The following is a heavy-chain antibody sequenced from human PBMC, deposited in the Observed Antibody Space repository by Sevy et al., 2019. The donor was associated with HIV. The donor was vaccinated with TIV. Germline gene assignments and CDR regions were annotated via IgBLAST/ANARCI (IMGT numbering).Heavy chain of an antibody. V-gene: IGHV1-46*01. CDR3: AGDSDNYDILTGYYPFDY. J-gene: IGHJ4*02. Sequence: ASVKVSCKASGYTFTSQYMHWVRQAPGQGLEWMGIINPSGGSTSYAQKFQGRVTMTRDTSTSTVYMELSSLRSEDTAVYYCAGDSDNYDILTGYYPFDYWGQGTLVTVSS. D-gene: IGHD3-9*01. CDR1: GYTFTSQY. CDR2: INPSGGST.